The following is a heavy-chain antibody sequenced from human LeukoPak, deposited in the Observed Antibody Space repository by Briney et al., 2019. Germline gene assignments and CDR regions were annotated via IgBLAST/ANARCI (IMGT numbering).Heavy chain of an antibody. Sequence: PSETLSLTCAVYGGSFSGYYWSWIRQPPGKGLEWIREINHSGSTNYNPSLKSRVTISVDTSKNQFSLKLSSVTAADTAVYYCARGPSSSHFDYWGQGTLVTVSS. CDR2: INHSGST. CDR3: ARGPSSSHFDY. D-gene: IGHD6-6*01. J-gene: IGHJ4*02. CDR1: GGSFSGYY. V-gene: IGHV4-34*01.